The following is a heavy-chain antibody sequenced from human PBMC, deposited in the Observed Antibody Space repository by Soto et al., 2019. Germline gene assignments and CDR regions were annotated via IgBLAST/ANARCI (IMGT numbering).Heavy chain of an antibody. V-gene: IGHV1-18*01. CDR1: GYTFTSYG. J-gene: IGHJ6*03. CDR2: ISAYNGNT. Sequence: EASVKVSCKASGYTFTSYGISWVRQAPGQGLEWMGWISAYNGNTNYAQKLQGRVTMTTDTSTSTAYMELRSLRSDDTAVYYCARASPYSSGWPYYYYYMDVRGKGTTVTVSS. CDR3: ARASPYSSGWPYYYYYMDV. D-gene: IGHD6-19*01.